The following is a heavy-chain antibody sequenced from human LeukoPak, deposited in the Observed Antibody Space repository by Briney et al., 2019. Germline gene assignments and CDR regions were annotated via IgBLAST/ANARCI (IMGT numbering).Heavy chain of an antibody. CDR1: GFTFSGYE. D-gene: IGHD2-2*03. J-gene: IGHJ3*02. V-gene: IGHV3-48*03. CDR3: ARDPLDISRWTNAFDI. Sequence: GGSLRLSCAASGFTFSGYEMNWVRQAPGKGLEWVSYIDTSDTTIYYADSVKGRFTISRDNAKNSLYLQMNGLRPEDTAVYYCARDPLDISRWTNAFDIWGQGTVVTVSS. CDR2: IDTSDTTI.